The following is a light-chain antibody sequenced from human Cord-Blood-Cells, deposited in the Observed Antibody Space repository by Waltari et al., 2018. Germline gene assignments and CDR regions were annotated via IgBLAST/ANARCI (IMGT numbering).Light chain of an antibody. V-gene: IGKV4-1*01. CDR3: QQYCNTPRT. CDR1: HSVIYSYNNKHY. Sequence: IVMTKSPDSMAVSLAEMATIHCTPRHSVIYSYNNKHYLAWYQQKPGQSPKLLIYWASTRESGVPDRFSGSGSGTDFTLTISSLQAEDVAVYYCQQYCNTPRTFGRGTKVEIK. CDR2: WAS. J-gene: IGKJ1*01.